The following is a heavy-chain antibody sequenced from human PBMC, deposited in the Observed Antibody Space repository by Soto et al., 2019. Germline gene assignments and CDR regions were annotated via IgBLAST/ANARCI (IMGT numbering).Heavy chain of an antibody. CDR3: AKEGSGYYLDAFDI. J-gene: IGHJ3*02. D-gene: IGHD3-22*01. V-gene: IGHV3-74*01. CDR1: GFTFSSYW. Sequence: GGSLRLSCAASGFTFSSYWMHWVRQAPGKGLVWVSRINSDGSSTSYADSVKGRFTISRDNAKNTLYLQMNSLRAEDTAVYYCAKEGSGYYLDAFDIWGQGTMVTVSS. CDR2: INSDGSST.